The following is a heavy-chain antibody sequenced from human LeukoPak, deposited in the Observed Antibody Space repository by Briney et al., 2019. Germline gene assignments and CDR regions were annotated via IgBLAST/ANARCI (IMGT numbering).Heavy chain of an antibody. D-gene: IGHD3-3*01. CDR3: AKEGSIFGVVIRPYYFDY. CDR2: IQYDGNTI. V-gene: IGHV3-30*02. CDR1: GFTYSHNG. Sequence: GGSLRLSCVASGFTYSHNGMHWVRQAPGKGLEWVAFIQYDGNTIFYADSVKGRFTISRDNSKNTLYLQMNSLRAEDTAVYYCAKEGSIFGVVIRPYYFDYWGQGTLVTVSS. J-gene: IGHJ4*02.